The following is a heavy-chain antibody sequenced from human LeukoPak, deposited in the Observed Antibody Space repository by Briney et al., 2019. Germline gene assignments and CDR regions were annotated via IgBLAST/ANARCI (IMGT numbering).Heavy chain of an antibody. CDR1: GFTFSSYA. CDR2: ISGSGGST. Sequence: PGGSLRLSCAAPGFTFSSYAMSWVRQAPGKGLEWVSAISGSGGSTYYADSVKGRFTISRDNSKNTLYLQMNSLRAEDTAVYYCATKPALYGDYYYGMDVWGQGTTVTVSS. CDR3: ATKPALYGDYYYGMDV. D-gene: IGHD4-17*01. J-gene: IGHJ6*02. V-gene: IGHV3-23*01.